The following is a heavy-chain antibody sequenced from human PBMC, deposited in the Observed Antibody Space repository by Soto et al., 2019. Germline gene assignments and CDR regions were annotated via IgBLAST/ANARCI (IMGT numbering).Heavy chain of an antibody. CDR3: AGQRSGTIYGMDV. J-gene: IGHJ6*02. CDR2: ISWNSGSI. V-gene: IGHV3-9*01. D-gene: IGHD3-3*01. Sequence: EVQLVESGGGLVQPGRSLRLSCAASGFTFDDYAMHWVRQAPGKGLEWVSGISWNSGSIGYAESVKGRFTISRDNAKNSLYLQMNSLRAEDTALYYCAGQRSGTIYGMDVWGQGTTVTVSS. CDR1: GFTFDDYA.